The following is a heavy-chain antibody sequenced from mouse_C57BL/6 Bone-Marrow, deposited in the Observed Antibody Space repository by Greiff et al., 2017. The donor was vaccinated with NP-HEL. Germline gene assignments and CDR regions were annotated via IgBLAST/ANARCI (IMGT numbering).Heavy chain of an antibody. Sequence: QVQLQQSGAELARPGASVKMSCKASGYTFTSYTMHWVKQRPGKGLEWIGYINPGGGYNKYNEKFKDKATLTADKSSSTAYMQLSSLTSEDTAVYYGARVDGYYLDYWGQGTTLTVSS. CDR3: ARVDGYYLDY. D-gene: IGHD2-3*01. CDR1: GYTFTSYT. J-gene: IGHJ2*01. V-gene: IGHV1-4*01. CDR2: INPGGGYN.